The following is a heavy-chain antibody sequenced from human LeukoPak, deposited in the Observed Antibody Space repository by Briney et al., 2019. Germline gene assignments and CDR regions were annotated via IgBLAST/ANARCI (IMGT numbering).Heavy chain of an antibody. D-gene: IGHD3-3*01. CDR2: IVVGSGNT. Sequence: GTSVKVSCKASGFTLTSSAVQWVRQARGQRLEWIGWIVVGSGNTNYAQKFQERVTITRDMSTSTAYMELSSLRSEDTAVYYCAREGLDFWSGYYSYNWFDPWGQGTLVTVSS. V-gene: IGHV1-58*01. CDR3: AREGLDFWSGYYSYNWFDP. CDR1: GFTLTSSA. J-gene: IGHJ5*02.